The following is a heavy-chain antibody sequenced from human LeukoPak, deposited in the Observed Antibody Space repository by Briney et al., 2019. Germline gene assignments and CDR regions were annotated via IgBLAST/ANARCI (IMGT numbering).Heavy chain of an antibody. CDR3: ARRDCVGDCYSNWFDP. V-gene: IGHV1-46*01. Sequence: ASVKVSCKASGYTFTNYFMHWVRQAPGQGLEWMGIINPRGGSTGYAQKFQGRITMTTDMTTRTVYMELSSLESEDTAMYYCARRDCVGDCYSNWFDPWGQGTLVTVSS. D-gene: IGHD2-21*02. CDR2: INPRGGST. CDR1: GYTFTNYF. J-gene: IGHJ5*02.